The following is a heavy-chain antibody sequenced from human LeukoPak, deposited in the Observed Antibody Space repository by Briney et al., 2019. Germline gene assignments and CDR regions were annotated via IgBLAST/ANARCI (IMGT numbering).Heavy chain of an antibody. V-gene: IGHV4-34*01. CDR3: ARDIRIDYSGWSHFDP. D-gene: IGHD6-19*01. CDR2: IYYSGTT. J-gene: IGHJ5*02. CDR1: GFTFSSYS. Sequence: GSLRLSCAASGFTFSSYSMIWIRQPPGKGLEWIGSIYYSGTTHYNPSLKSRLTISVDTSKNQFSVKLSSVTAADTAVYYCARDIRIDYSGWSHFDPWGQGTLVTVSS.